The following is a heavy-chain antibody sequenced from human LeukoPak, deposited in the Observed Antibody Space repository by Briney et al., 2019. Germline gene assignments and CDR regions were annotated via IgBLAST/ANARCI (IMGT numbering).Heavy chain of an antibody. D-gene: IGHD2-15*01. Sequence: GGSLRLSCAASGFTFDDYAMHWVRQAPGKGLEWVSGISWNSGSIGYADSVKGRFTISRDNAKSSMWLQMNSLRDENTAVYYCARDQTPFYWGQGSLVTVSS. CDR1: GFTFDDYA. CDR3: ARDQTPFY. J-gene: IGHJ4*02. CDR2: ISWNSGSI. V-gene: IGHV3-9*01.